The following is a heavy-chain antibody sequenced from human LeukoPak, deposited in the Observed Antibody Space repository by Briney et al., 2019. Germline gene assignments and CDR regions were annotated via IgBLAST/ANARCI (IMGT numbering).Heavy chain of an antibody. Sequence: GGSLRLSCAASGFTFSRYAMHWVPQAPGKGLEWVSAISGGGGSTNYADSVKGRFTISRDNSKNTLYLQMNSLRAEDTAVYYWAKTSGYPYYFDYWGQGTPVTVSS. J-gene: IGHJ4*02. CDR3: AKTSGYPYYFDY. CDR2: ISGGGGST. D-gene: IGHD3-22*01. CDR1: GFTFSRYA. V-gene: IGHV3-23*01.